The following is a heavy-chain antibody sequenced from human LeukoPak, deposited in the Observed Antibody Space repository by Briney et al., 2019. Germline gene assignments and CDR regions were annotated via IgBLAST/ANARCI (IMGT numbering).Heavy chain of an antibody. J-gene: IGHJ6*02. CDR1: GYTFTSYG. V-gene: IGHV1-18*01. D-gene: IGHD4-23*01. CDR2: ISAYYGNT. Sequence: ASVKVSCKASGYTFTSYGISWVRQAPGQGLEWMGWISAYYGNTNYAQRLQGRVTMTTDTSTSTAYMELRSLRSDDTAVYYCARGGNTDYYYYGMDVWGQGTTVTVSS. CDR3: ARGGNTDYYYYGMDV.